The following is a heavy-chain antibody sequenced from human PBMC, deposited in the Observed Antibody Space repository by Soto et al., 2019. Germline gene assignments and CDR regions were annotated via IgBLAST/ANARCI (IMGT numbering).Heavy chain of an antibody. D-gene: IGHD2-2*02. CDR2: IGTAGDT. CDR1: GFTSSSYD. V-gene: IGHV3-13*01. J-gene: IGHJ6*02. Sequence: GGSLRLSCAASGFTSSSYDMHWVRQATGKGLEWVSAIGTAGDTYYPGSVKGRFSISRENAKNSLYLQMNSLRAGDTAVYYCARGYCSSTSCYTEFGYYYGMDVWGQGTTVTVSS. CDR3: ARGYCSSTSCYTEFGYYYGMDV.